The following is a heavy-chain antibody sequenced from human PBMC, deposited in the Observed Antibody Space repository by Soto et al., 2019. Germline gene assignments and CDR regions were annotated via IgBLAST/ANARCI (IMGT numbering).Heavy chain of an antibody. J-gene: IGHJ4*02. CDR1: GFTCNPYY. CDR2: IKQDGSEK. D-gene: IGHD1-1*01. CDR3: GRLSRGAQGGTF. V-gene: IGHV3-7*03. Sequence: GSRIRSCVASGFTCNPYYMMRARQVPGRWLEWLAKIKQDGSEKSYVDSVRGLFTISRDNAKESLYLQMDSLRAEDTAVYFCGRLSRGAQGGTFWGQGAMVTVSS.